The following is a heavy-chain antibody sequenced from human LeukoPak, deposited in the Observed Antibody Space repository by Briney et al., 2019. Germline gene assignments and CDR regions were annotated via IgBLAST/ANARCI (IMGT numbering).Heavy chain of an antibody. V-gene: IGHV3-23*01. CDR2: ISGSGGST. CDR3: AKYGGSYHTPFDY. D-gene: IGHD1-26*01. J-gene: IGHJ4*02. CDR1: GFTFSSYA. Sequence: GGSLRLSCAASGFTFSSYAMSWVCRAPGKGLEWVSAISGSGGSTYYADSVKGRFTISRDNSKNTLYLQMNSLRAEDTAVYYCAKYGGSYHTPFDYWGQGTLVTVSS.